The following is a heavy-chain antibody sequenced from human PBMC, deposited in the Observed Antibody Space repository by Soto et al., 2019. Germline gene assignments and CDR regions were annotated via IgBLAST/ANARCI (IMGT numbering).Heavy chain of an antibody. CDR3: ARGPLVYYYYGMDV. CDR2: INHSGST. J-gene: IGHJ6*02. CDR1: GGSFSGYY. Sequence: SETLSLTXAVYGGSFSGYYWSWIRQPPGKGLEWIGEINHSGSTNYNPSLKSRVTISVDTSKNQFSLKLSSVTAADTAVYYCARGPLVYYYYGMDVWGQGTTVTVSS. D-gene: IGHD3-3*02. V-gene: IGHV4-34*01.